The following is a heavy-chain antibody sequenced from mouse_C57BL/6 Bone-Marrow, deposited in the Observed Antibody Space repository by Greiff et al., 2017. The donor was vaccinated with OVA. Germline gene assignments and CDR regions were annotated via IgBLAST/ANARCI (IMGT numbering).Heavy chain of an antibody. CDR3: ARSLYYLDY. CDR1: GFTFTDYY. V-gene: IGHV7-3*01. CDR2: IRNKANGYTT. Sequence: EVKLVESGGGLVQPGGSLSLSCAASGFTFTDYYMSWVRQPPGKALEWLGFIRNKANGYTTEYSASVKGRFTISRDNSQSILYLQMNALRAEDSATYYCARSLYYLDYWGQGTTLTVSS. J-gene: IGHJ2*01. D-gene: IGHD6-1*01.